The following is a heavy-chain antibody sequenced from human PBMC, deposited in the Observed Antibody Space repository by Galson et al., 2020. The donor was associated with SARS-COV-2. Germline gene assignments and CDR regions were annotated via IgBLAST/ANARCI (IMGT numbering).Heavy chain of an antibody. D-gene: IGHD6-13*01. V-gene: IGHV3-30*01. J-gene: IGHJ6*03. CDR3: ARGPLSGVVSSSWPDYYYYYMDV. CDR1: GFTFSSYA. CDR2: ISYDGSNK. Sequence: GESLKIPCAACGFTFSSYAMHWVRQAPGKGLEWVAVISYDGSNKYYADSVKGRFTISRDNSKNTLYLQMNSLRAEDTAVYYCARGPLSGVVSSSWPDYYYYYMDVWGKGTTVTVSS.